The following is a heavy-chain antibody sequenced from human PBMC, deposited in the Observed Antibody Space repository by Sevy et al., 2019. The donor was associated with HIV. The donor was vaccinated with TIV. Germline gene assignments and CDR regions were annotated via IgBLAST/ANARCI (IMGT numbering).Heavy chain of an antibody. Sequence: SETLSLTCAVSGYSISSGYYWGWIRQPPGKGLEWIGSIYHSGSTYYNPSLKSRVTISVDTSKNQFSLKLSSVTAADTAVYYCVRGRNSYYYYYMDVWGKGTTVTVSS. CDR2: IYHSGST. D-gene: IGHD1-7*01. V-gene: IGHV4-38-2*01. J-gene: IGHJ6*03. CDR1: GYSISSGYY. CDR3: VRGRNSYYYYYMDV.